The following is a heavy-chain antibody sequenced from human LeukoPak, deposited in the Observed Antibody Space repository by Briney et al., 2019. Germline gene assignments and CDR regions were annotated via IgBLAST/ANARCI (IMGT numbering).Heavy chain of an antibody. Sequence: ASVKVSCKASGYTFTSYYMHWVRQAPGQGLEWMGWISAYNGNTNYAQKLQGRVTMTTDTSTSTAYMELRSLRSDATAVYYCARRVVGATTDAFDIWGQGTMVTVSS. CDR2: ISAYNGNT. CDR1: GYTFTSYY. V-gene: IGHV1-18*04. CDR3: ARRVVGATTDAFDI. D-gene: IGHD1-26*01. J-gene: IGHJ3*02.